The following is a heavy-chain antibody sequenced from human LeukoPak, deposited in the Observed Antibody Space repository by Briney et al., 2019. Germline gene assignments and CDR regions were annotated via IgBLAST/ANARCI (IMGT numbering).Heavy chain of an antibody. D-gene: IGHD3-3*01. CDR2: ISGSGGST. J-gene: IGHJ4*02. CDR3: AKDSITIFGVVLFDY. V-gene: IGHV3-23*01. CDR1: GFIVSTNY. Sequence: GSLRLSCAVSGFIVSTNYMIWVRQAPGKGLEWVSAISGSGGSTYYADSVKGRFTISRDNSKNTLYLQMNSLRAEDTAVYYCAKDSITIFGVVLFDYWGQGTLVTVSS.